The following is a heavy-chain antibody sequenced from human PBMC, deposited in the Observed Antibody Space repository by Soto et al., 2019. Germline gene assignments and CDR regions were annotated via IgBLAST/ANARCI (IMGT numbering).Heavy chain of an antibody. CDR3: ARVPGSRSYFSDAFDI. CDR1: GYTFTGYY. J-gene: IGHJ3*02. V-gene: IGHV1-2*04. D-gene: IGHD3-10*01. CDR2: INPNSGGT. Sequence: ASVKVSCKASGYTFTGYYMHWVRQAPGQGLEWMGWINPNSGGTNYAQKFQGWVTMTRDTSISTAYMELSRLRSDDTAVYYCARVPGSRSYFSDAFDIWGQGTMVTVSS.